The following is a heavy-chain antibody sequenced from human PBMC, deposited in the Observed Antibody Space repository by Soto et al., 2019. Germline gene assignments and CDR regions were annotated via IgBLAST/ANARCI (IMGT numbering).Heavy chain of an antibody. CDR1: GFDFTNSW. CDR3: TRDKRYSSAV. Sequence: EVQLVESGGGLVQPGGSLRLSCAASGFDFTNSWMHWVRQAPGMGLVWVSHVNSDGSITTYADSVRGRFTISRDNAKNTVYLQMNSLRVEDTAVYYCTRDKRYSSAVWGQGALITVSS. D-gene: IGHD5-12*01. V-gene: IGHV3-74*01. J-gene: IGHJ4*02. CDR2: VNSDGSIT.